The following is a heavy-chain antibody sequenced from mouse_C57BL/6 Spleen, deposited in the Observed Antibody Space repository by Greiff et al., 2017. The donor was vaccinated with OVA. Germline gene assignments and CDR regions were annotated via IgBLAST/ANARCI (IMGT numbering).Heavy chain of an antibody. D-gene: IGHD2-3*01. V-gene: IGHV1-54*01. CDR3: AREEDGYYSFAY. Sequence: VKLQQSGAELVRPGTSVKVSCKASGYAFTNYLIEWVKQRPGQGLEWIGVINPGSGGTNYNEKFKVKATLTADKSSSTAYMQLSSLTSEDSAVYFCAREEDGYYSFAYWGQGTLVTVSA. CDR2: INPGSGGT. J-gene: IGHJ3*01. CDR1: GYAFTNYL.